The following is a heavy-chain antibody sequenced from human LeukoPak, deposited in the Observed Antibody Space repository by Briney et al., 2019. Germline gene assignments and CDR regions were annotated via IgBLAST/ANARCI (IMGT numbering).Heavy chain of an antibody. D-gene: IGHD6-19*01. CDR1: GFTFSSYG. CDR2: IRYDGSNK. Sequence: GGSLRLSCAASGFTFSSYGIHWVRQAPGKGLEWVAFIRYDGSNKYYADSVKGRFTISRDNSKNTLYLQMNSLRAEDTAVYYCAKVGRSGWPLDNWGQGTLVTVSS. J-gene: IGHJ4*02. CDR3: AKVGRSGWPLDN. V-gene: IGHV3-30*02.